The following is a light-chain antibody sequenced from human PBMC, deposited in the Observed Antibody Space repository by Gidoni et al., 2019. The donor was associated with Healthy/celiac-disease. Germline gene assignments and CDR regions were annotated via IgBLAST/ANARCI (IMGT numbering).Light chain of an antibody. J-gene: IGKJ3*01. CDR2: KAS. V-gene: IGKV1-5*03. CDR1: QSISSW. Sequence: DIQMTQSPSTLSASVGDRVTIHCRASQSISSWLAWYQQKPGKAPKLLIYKASSLERGVPSRFSGSGSGTEFTLTISSLQPDDFATYYCQQYNSYSTFGPGTKVDIK. CDR3: QQYNSYST.